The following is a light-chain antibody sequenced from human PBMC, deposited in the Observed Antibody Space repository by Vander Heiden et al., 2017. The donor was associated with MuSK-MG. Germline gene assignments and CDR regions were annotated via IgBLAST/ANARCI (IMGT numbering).Light chain of an antibody. V-gene: IGLV3-21*04. CDR3: QVWDSSSDQAV. CDR1: NMGSKS. Sequence: SYVLTQPPSVSVAPGKTPRITCGGNNMGSKSVHWYQQKPGQAPVLVIYYDSDRPSGIPERFSGSNSGNTATLTISRVEAGDEADYYCQVWDSSSDQAVFGGGTKLTVL. CDR2: YDS. J-gene: IGLJ2*01.